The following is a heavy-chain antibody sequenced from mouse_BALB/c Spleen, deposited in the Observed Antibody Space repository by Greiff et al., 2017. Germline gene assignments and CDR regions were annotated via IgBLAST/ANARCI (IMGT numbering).Heavy chain of an antibody. CDR3: ARGGPYYYGRGNFDY. Sequence: EVQLVESGGGLVQPGGSRKLSCAASGFTFSSFGMHWVRQAPEKGLEWVAYISSGSSTIYYADTVKGRFTISRDNPKNTLFLQMTSLRSEDTAMYYCARGGPYYYGRGNFDYWGQGTTLTVSS. CDR1: GFTFSSFG. D-gene: IGHD1-1*01. V-gene: IGHV5-17*02. CDR2: ISSGSSTI. J-gene: IGHJ2*01.